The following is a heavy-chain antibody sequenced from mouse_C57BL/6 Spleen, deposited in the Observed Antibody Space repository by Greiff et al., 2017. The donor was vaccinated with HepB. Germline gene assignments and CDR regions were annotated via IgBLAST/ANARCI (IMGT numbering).Heavy chain of an antibody. Sequence: VKLVESGPGLVAPSQSLSITCTVSGFSLTSYGVHWVRQPPGKGLEWLVVIWSDGSTTYNSALKSRLSISKDNSKSQVFLKMNSLQTDDTAMYYCARHGDYDRDYYAMDYWGQGTSVTVSS. J-gene: IGHJ4*01. CDR1: GFSLTSYG. CDR3: ARHGDYDRDYYAMDY. D-gene: IGHD2-4*01. V-gene: IGHV2-6-1*01. CDR2: IWSDGST.